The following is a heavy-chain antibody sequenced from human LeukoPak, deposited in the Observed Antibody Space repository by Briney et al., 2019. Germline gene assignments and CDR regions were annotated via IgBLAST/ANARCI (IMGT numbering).Heavy chain of an antibody. CDR1: GFTFSSYA. D-gene: IGHD3-22*01. Sequence: GGSLRLSCAASGFTFSSYAMSWVRQAPGKGLEWVAVISYDGSSKYYADSVKGRFTISRDNSKNTLYLQMNSVRPEDTTVYYCARAVHYYENSGPDYWGQGTLVIVSS. CDR3: ARAVHYYENSGPDY. J-gene: IGHJ4*02. CDR2: ISYDGSSK. V-gene: IGHV3-30-3*01.